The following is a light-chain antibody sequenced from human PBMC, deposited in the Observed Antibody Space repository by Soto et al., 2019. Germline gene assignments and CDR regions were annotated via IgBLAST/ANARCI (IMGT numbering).Light chain of an antibody. CDR1: SSYIGAGYD. Sequence: QSVLTQSPSVSGAPGQRVTIACTGSSSYIGAGYDVHWYQQLPGTAPKLLIYANTNRPSGVPDRFSGSKSGTSASLAITGLQAEAEADYYCQSYDDSLGGHVIFGGGTQLTVL. CDR2: ANT. CDR3: QSYDDSLGGHVI. V-gene: IGLV1-40*01. J-gene: IGLJ2*01.